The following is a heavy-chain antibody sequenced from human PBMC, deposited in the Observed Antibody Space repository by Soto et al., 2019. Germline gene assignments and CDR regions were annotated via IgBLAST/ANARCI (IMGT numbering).Heavy chain of an antibody. Sequence: GGSLRLSCAASGFTFSSYAMHWVRQAPGKGLEWVAVISYDGSNKYYADSVKGRFTISRDNSKNTLYLQMNSLRAEDTAVYYCARDGYCSGGSCYPHDYWGQGTLVTVSS. CDR3: ARDGYCSGGSCYPHDY. CDR1: GFTFSSYA. V-gene: IGHV3-30-3*01. CDR2: ISYDGSNK. J-gene: IGHJ4*02. D-gene: IGHD2-15*01.